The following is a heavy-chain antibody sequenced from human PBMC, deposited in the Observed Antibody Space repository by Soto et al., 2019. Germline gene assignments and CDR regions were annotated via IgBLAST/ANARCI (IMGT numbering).Heavy chain of an antibody. CDR3: ALSLPTAGSFDY. D-gene: IGHD6-13*01. CDR2: IYWDDDK. J-gene: IGHJ4*02. Sequence: GLDLEWLALIYWDDDKRYSPSLKSRLTITKDTSKNQVVLTMTNMDPVDTATYYGALSLPTAGSFDYWGQGTLVTVSS. V-gene: IGHV2-5*02.